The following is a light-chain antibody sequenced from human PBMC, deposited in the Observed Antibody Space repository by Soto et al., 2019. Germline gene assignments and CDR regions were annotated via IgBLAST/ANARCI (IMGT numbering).Light chain of an antibody. CDR2: STN. Sequence: QTVVTHEPSFSVSPGGTVTLTCGLTSGSVSTTYYPSWYQQTPGQAPRTLIYSTNIRSSGVPDRFSGSILRNKAALTITGAQADDESDYHCMLYMGGGLVVFGGGTKLTVL. CDR1: SGSVSTTYY. CDR3: MLYMGGGLVV. J-gene: IGLJ2*01. V-gene: IGLV8-61*01.